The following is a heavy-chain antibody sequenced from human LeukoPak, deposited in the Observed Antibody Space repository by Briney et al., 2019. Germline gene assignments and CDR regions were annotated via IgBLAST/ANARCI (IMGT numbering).Heavy chain of an antibody. Sequence: GASVKVSCKASGYTFTGYYMHWVRQAPGQGLEWMGWINPNSGGTNYAQKFQGRVTMTRDTSISTAYMELSRLRPDDTAVYYRARSFYYGSGSTFDYWGQGTLVTVSS. CDR2: INPNSGGT. CDR1: GYTFTGYY. J-gene: IGHJ4*02. D-gene: IGHD3-10*01. V-gene: IGHV1-2*02. CDR3: ARSFYYGSGSTFDY.